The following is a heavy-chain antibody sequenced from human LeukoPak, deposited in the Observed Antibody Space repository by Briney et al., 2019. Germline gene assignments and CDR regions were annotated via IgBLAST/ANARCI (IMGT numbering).Heavy chain of an antibody. D-gene: IGHD3-22*01. CDR2: MNPNSGNT. Sequence: ASVKVSCKASGYTFTSYDINWVRQATGQGLEWMGWMNPNSGNTGYAQKFQGRVTMTRNTSISTAYMELSSLRSEDTAVYYCARRGSNYYDSSGYRYYYGMDVWGQGTTVTVS. CDR3: ARRGSNYYDSSGYRYYYGMDV. J-gene: IGHJ6*02. V-gene: IGHV1-8*01. CDR1: GYTFTSYD.